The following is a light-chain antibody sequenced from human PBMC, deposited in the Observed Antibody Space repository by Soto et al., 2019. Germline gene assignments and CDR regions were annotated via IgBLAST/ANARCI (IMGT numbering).Light chain of an antibody. Sequence: QSVLTQPASVSGSPGQSITISCIGTSSDIGAYNYVSWYQQHPGKVPKLMIYEVTNWPSGLSNRFSGSKSGNTASLTISGLQAEDEAEYFCSSYSSTSTLYVFGTGTKLTVL. CDR3: SSYSSTSTLYV. CDR2: EVT. V-gene: IGLV2-14*01. J-gene: IGLJ1*01. CDR1: SSDIGAYNY.